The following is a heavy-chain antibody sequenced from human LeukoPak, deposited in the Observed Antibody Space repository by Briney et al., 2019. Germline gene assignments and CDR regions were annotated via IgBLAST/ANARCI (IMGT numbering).Heavy chain of an antibody. J-gene: IGHJ5*02. CDR2: ISSSSSYI. CDR1: GFTFSSYS. V-gene: IGHV3-21*01. CDR3: ARDLFVVVPAEGYNWFDP. Sequence: GGSLRLSCAASGFTFSSYSMNWVRQAPGKGLEWVSSISSSSSYIYYADSVKGRFTISRDNAKNSLYLQMNSLRAEDTAVYYCARDLFVVVPAEGYNWFDPWGQGTLVTVSS. D-gene: IGHD2-2*01.